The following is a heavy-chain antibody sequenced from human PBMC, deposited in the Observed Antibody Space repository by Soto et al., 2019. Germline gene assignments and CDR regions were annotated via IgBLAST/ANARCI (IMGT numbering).Heavy chain of an antibody. Sequence: GGSLRLSCAASGSIFTGYGMHWVRQAPGKGLEWVAVIWFDGSNKYYADSVKGRFTISVDTSKNQFSLRLTSVTAADTVVYYCATHPPYGPLDHWGQGTLVTVSS. CDR2: IWFDGSNK. J-gene: IGHJ4*02. V-gene: IGHV3-33*01. CDR1: GSIFTGYG. D-gene: IGHD4-17*01. CDR3: ATHPPYGPLDH.